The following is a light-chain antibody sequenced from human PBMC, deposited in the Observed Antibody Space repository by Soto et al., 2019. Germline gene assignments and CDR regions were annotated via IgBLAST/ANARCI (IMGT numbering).Light chain of an antibody. CDR2: GAS. CDR1: QSVSSN. J-gene: IGKJ5*01. CDR3: QQRSNWPPST. V-gene: IGKV3-15*01. Sequence: EIVMWQYTATLSLYPGESATRSSAASQSVSSNLAWYQPNPGQAPRLLIYGASTRATGIPARFSGSGSGTEFTLTISSLQTEDFAVYYCQQRSNWPPSTLGRGTRLQIK.